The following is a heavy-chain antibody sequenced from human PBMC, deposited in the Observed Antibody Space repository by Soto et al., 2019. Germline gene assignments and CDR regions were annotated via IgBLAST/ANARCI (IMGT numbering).Heavy chain of an antibody. D-gene: IGHD6-19*01. V-gene: IGHV6-1*01. Sequence: SQTLSLTSAISGDSVSSNSSAWNCISQSPSRGLEWLGRTYYRSKWYNDYAVSVKSRITINPDTSKNQFSLQLNSVTPEDTAVYYCAREGSGMAVAGTDAFDIWGQGTMVTVSS. CDR3: AREGSGMAVAGTDAFDI. CDR2: TYYRSKWYN. J-gene: IGHJ3*02. CDR1: GDSVSSNSSA.